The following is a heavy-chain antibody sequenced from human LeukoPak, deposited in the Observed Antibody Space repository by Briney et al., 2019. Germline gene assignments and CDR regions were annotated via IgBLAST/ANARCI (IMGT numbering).Heavy chain of an antibody. D-gene: IGHD3-3*01. CDR2: ISYDGSNK. CDR1: GFTFSSYA. J-gene: IGHJ4*02. V-gene: IGHV3-30-3*01. CDR3: AKGHDFIYDY. Sequence: GGSLRLSCAASGFTFSSYAMHWVRQAPGKGLEWVAVISYDGSNKYYADSVKGRFTISRDNSKNTLYLQMNSLRAEDTAVYYCAKGHDFIYDYWGQGTLVTVSS.